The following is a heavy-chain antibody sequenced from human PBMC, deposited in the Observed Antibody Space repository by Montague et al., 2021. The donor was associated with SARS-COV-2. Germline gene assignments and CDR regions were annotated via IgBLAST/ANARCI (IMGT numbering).Heavy chain of an antibody. D-gene: IGHD3-10*01. V-gene: IGHV4-59*01. J-gene: IGHJ3*02. CDR3: ARGIYGPDALDI. CDR1: GGSISSYY. Sequence: SETLSLTCTVSGGSISSYYWSWIRQPPGKGLEWIGYIYYSGSTNYNPSLKSRVTISLDTSRNQFSLKLNSVTAADTAVYYCARGIYGPDALDIWGQGTMVTVSS. CDR2: IYYSGST.